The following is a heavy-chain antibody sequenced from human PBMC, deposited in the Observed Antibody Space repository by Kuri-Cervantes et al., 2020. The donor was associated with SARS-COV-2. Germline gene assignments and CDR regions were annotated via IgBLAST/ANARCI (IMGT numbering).Heavy chain of an antibody. V-gene: IGHV4-59*01. CDR3: ARVESSSPFYYYYMDV. D-gene: IGHD6-6*01. Sequence: SETLSLTCTVSGGSISSYYWSWIRQPPGKGLEWIGYIHNSGSTNYNPSLKDRVTISVDPTKKQISLKLSSVTAADTAVYYCARVESSSPFYYYYMDVWGKGTTVTVSS. J-gene: IGHJ6*03. CDR2: IHNSGST. CDR1: GGSISSYY.